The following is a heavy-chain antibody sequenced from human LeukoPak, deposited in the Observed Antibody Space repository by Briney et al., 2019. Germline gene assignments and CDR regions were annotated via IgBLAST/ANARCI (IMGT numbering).Heavy chain of an antibody. V-gene: IGHV1-69*13. J-gene: IGHJ4*02. CDR2: IIPIFGTA. Sequence: ASVKVSCKASGGTFSSYAISWVRQAPGQGLEWMGGIIPIFGTAIYAQKFQGRVTITADESTSTAYMELSSLRSEDTAVYYCASRKTRSSTSCYFYWGQGTLVTVSS. CDR3: ASRKTRSSTSCYFY. D-gene: IGHD2-2*01. CDR1: GGTFSSYA.